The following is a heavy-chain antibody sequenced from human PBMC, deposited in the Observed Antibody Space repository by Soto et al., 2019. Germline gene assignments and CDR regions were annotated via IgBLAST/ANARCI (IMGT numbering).Heavy chain of an antibody. J-gene: IGHJ4*02. Sequence: EVQLVESGGGLVQPGGSLRLSCAASGVTVSSNYMSWVRQAPGKGLEWVSVIYSGGSTYYADSVKGRFTISRDNSKNTLYLQMNRRRAEDPAVYYCARHGYNYGGGYFDYWGQGTLVSVSS. CDR3: ARHGYNYGGGYFDY. D-gene: IGHD5-18*01. CDR2: IYSGGST. CDR1: GVTVSSNY. V-gene: IGHV3-66*04.